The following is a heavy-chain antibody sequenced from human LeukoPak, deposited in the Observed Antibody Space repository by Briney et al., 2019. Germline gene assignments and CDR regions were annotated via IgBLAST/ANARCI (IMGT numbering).Heavy chain of an antibody. CDR1: GGTFSSYA. V-gene: IGHV1-69*06. CDR2: IIPIFGTA. D-gene: IGHD3-3*01. J-gene: IGHJ4*02. Sequence: SVKVSCKASGGTFSSYAISWVRQAPGQGLEWMGGIIPIFGTANYAQKFQGRVTITADKSTSTAYMELSSLRSEDTAVYYCALMSGYSSWPVYYWGQGTLVTVSS. CDR3: ALMSGYSSWPVYY.